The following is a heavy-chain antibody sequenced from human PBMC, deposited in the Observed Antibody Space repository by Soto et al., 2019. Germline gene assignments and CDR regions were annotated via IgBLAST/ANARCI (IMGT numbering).Heavy chain of an antibody. CDR2: FIPIIGTT. CDR1: GGTISSYA. Sequence: QVQLVQSGAEVKKPDSSVKVSCSASGGTISSYAITWVRQAPGQGLEWMGGFIPIIGTTNYAQKFQGRVTITADESTSTSYMEVSSLRSEDTAVYYCASLVVLEDSTGDWIDPWGQGTLVTVSS. D-gene: IGHD7-27*01. CDR3: ASLVVLEDSTGDWIDP. J-gene: IGHJ5*02. V-gene: IGHV1-69*01.